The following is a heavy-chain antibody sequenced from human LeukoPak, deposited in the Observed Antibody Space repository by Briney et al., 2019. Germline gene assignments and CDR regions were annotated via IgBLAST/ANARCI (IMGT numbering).Heavy chain of an antibody. D-gene: IGHD3-10*01. Sequence: ASVKVSCKASGGTFSSYAISWVGQAPGQGLEWMGGIIPIFGTAKYAQKFQGRVTITADESTSTAYMELSSLRSEDTAVYYCARDRARSYYGSGSYGGSSYFDYWGQGTLVTVSS. CDR2: IIPIFGTA. J-gene: IGHJ4*02. CDR3: ARDRARSYYGSGSYGGSSYFDY. CDR1: GGTFSSYA. V-gene: IGHV1-69*13.